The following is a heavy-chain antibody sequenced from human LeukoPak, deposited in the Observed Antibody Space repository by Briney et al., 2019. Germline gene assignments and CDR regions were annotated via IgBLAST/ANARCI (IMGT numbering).Heavy chain of an antibody. J-gene: IGHJ5*02. Sequence: ASVKVSCKASGYTFTDYYIHWVRQAPGQGPEWMGWINPNSGDTDYAQNFQGRVTMTWDTSISTAYMELTRLRSDDTAVYYCARDSDTVTGNYFDPWGQGTLVTVSS. D-gene: IGHD4-17*01. V-gene: IGHV1-2*02. CDR2: INPNSGDT. CDR3: ARDSDTVTGNYFDP. CDR1: GYTFTDYY.